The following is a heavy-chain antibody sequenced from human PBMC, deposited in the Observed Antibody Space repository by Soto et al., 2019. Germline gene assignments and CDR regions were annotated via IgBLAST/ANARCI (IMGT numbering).Heavy chain of an antibody. V-gene: IGHV1-18*01. CDR3: ARDSPPVDY. Sequence: QVQLVQSGAEVKKPGASVKVSCKASGYTFTNYGISWVRQAPGQGLEWMGWISAYNGNTKYAQKLQGRVPLATVTSTRTAYMELRSLRSDDTAVYYCARDSPPVDYWGQGTLVTVSS. CDR2: ISAYNGNT. CDR1: GYTFTNYG. J-gene: IGHJ4*02.